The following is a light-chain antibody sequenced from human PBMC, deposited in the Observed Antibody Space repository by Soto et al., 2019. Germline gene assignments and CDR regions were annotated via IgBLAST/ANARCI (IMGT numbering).Light chain of an antibody. Sequence: EIVLTQSPGTLSLSPGERATLSCRASQSVSSSYLAWYQQKPGQAHRLLIYGASSRATGLPDRFSGSGSGTDFTLTISRLEPEDFAVYYCQQYGSSPGGFGPGTKVDIQ. CDR2: GAS. CDR1: QSVSSSY. J-gene: IGKJ3*01. V-gene: IGKV3-20*01. CDR3: QQYGSSPGG.